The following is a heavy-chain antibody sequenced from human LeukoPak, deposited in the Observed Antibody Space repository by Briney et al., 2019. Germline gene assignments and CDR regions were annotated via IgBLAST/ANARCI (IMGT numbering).Heavy chain of an antibody. CDR3: AKAGAARPLYYYYMDV. D-gene: IGHD6-6*01. CDR1: GFTFDDYA. V-gene: IGHV3-43D*03. CDR2: ISWDGGST. J-gene: IGHJ6*03. Sequence: GGSLRLSCAASGFTFDDYAMHWVRQAPGKGLDWVSLISWDGGSTYYADSVKGRFTISRDNSKNSLYLQMNSLRAEDTALYYCAKAGAARPLYYYYMDVWGKGTTVTVSS.